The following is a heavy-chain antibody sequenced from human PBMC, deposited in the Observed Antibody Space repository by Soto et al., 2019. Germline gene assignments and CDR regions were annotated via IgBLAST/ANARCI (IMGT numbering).Heavy chain of an antibody. CDR3: ARDLGSGDY. V-gene: IGHV1-46*03. J-gene: IGHJ4*02. CDR2: INPNGGST. D-gene: IGHD6-25*01. CDR1: GYTLTNFY. Sequence: WASVKVSCKASGYTLTNFYIHWVRQAPGQGLEWMGIINPNGGSTNYAHNFQGRVTITRDTSTSTVYMDLSSLRSEDTAVYYCARDLGSGDYWGRGTLVTVSS.